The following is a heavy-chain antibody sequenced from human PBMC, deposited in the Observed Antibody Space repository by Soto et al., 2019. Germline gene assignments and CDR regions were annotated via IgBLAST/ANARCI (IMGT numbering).Heavy chain of an antibody. CDR2: IHSSGST. J-gene: IGHJ4*02. CDR3: ARHNTVVSYYFDY. D-gene: IGHD5-12*01. CDR1: GVSISSYY. V-gene: IGHV4-59*08. Sequence: SETLSLTCTVSGVSISSYYWSWIRQPPGKGLEWIGYIHSSGSTNYTPSLKSRVTISVDTSKTHFSLKLSSVTAADTALYYCARHNTVVSYYFDYWGQGTLVTVS.